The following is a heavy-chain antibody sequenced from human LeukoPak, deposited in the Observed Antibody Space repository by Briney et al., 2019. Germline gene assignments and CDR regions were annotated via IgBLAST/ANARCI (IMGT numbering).Heavy chain of an antibody. CDR2: INWNGGST. D-gene: IGHD2/OR15-2a*01. J-gene: IGHJ4*02. Sequence: PGGSLRLSCAASGFTFDDYGMSWVPQAPGKGLEGVSGINWNGGSTGYADSVKGRFTISRDNAKNSLYLQMDNLRAEDTGVYYCARDFYDGFALDYWGQGTLVTVSS. CDR1: GFTFDDYG. CDR3: ARDFYDGFALDY. V-gene: IGHV3-20*04.